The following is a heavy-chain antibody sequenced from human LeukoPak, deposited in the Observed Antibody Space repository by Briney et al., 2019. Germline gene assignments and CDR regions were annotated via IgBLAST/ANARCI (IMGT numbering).Heavy chain of an antibody. V-gene: IGHV3-23*01. J-gene: IGHJ4*02. CDR2: IGDSGGNT. D-gene: IGHD1-26*01. Sequence: PGGSLRPACAAAGPTFSSYPMSWVRQPPGKWRDWVSTIGDSGGNTFYADSVKVRFTTSRDNSKNTLFLQMSSLRAEDTAVYYCARDVGITVGATDYWGQGALVTVSS. CDR3: ARDVGITVGATDY. CDR1: GPTFSSYP.